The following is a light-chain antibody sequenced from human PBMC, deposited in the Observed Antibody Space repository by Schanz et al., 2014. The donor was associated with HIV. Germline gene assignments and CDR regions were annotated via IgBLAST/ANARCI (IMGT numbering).Light chain of an antibody. Sequence: DIQMTQSPSSLSASVGDRVTITCRASQNIDNHLNWYQQKPGKGPKLLIYGASSLQRGVPSRFSGKRSGTDFTLTINGLQREDFATYYCQQGDTFPTFGQGTKLEI. CDR3: QQGDTFPT. J-gene: IGKJ2*01. CDR1: QNIDNH. CDR2: GAS. V-gene: IGKV1-39*01.